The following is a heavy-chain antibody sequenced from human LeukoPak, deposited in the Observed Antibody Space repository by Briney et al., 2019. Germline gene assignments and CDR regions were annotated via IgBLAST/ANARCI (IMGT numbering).Heavy chain of an antibody. CDR3: ARDLTYYYDSSTYYYKWFDP. CDR1: GGTISDGSYY. Sequence: PSETLSLTCTVSGGTISDGSYYRGWIRQTPGKGLEWIGSIYYSGTTYYNPSLKSRPTISLDTSKNHFSLKLSSVTAADTAVYYCARDLTYYYDSSTYYYKWFDPWGQGTLVTVSS. V-gene: IGHV4-39*02. D-gene: IGHD3-22*01. J-gene: IGHJ5*02. CDR2: IYYSGTT.